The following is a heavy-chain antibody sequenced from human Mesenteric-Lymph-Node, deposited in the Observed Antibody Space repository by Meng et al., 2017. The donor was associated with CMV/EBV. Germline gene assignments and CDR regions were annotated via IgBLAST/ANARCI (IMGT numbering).Heavy chain of an antibody. D-gene: IGHD1-14*01. Sequence: GESLKTSCAASGFTFRSYTINWVRQAPGKGLEWVSSISSSSEYIYYTDPVKGRFTISRDNAKNTLYLQMNSLRAEDTALYYCARGTLKACDIWGQGTMVTVSS. CDR3: ARGTLKACDI. CDR2: ISSSSEYI. J-gene: IGHJ3*02. CDR1: GFTFRSYT. V-gene: IGHV3-21*01.